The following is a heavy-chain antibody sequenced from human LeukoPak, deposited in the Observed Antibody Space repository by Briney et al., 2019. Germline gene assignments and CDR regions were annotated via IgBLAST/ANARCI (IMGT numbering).Heavy chain of an antibody. D-gene: IGHD1-26*01. CDR2: IYYSGST. J-gene: IGHJ4*02. V-gene: IGHV4-59*01. CDR1: GGSISSYY. Sequence: SETLSLTCTVSGGSISSYYWSWIRQPPGKGLEWIGYIYYSGSTNYNPSLKSRVTISVDTSKNQFSLKLSSVTAADTAVYYCAREGEWELAIDYWGQGTLVTVSS. CDR3: AREGEWELAIDY.